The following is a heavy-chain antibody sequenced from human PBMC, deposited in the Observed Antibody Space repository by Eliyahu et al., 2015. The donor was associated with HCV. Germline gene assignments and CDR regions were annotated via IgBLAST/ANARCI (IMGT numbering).Heavy chain of an antibody. Sequence: EVQLVESGGALVQPGGSLRLSWAAXGFTFSRHEMNWVRQAPGKGLEGISXIRSNXDTXTYADSVKGRFTVSRDNAKNSLYLEMNSLRAEDTAVYYCARDXRYAIDYWGQGTLVTVSS. J-gene: IGHJ4*02. CDR1: GFTFSRHE. CDR3: ARDXRYAIDY. D-gene: IGHD2-8*01. CDR2: IRSNXDTX. V-gene: IGHV3-48*01.